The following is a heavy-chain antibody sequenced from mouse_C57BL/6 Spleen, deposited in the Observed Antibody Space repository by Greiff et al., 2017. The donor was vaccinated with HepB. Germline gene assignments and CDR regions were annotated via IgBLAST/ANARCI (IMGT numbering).Heavy chain of an antibody. V-gene: IGHV1-19*01. CDR3: ARRGYGNYVGY. Sequence: VQLQQSGPVLVKPGASVKMSCKGSGYTFTDYYMNWVKQSHGKSLEWIGVINPYNGGTSYNQKFKGKATLTVDKSSSTAYMELNSLTSEDSAVYYCARRGYGNYVGYWGQGTTLTVSS. D-gene: IGHD2-10*02. J-gene: IGHJ2*01. CDR2: INPYNGGT. CDR1: GYTFTDYY.